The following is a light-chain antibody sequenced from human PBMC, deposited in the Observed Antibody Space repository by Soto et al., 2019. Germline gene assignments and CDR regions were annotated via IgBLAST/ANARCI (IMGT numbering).Light chain of an antibody. CDR2: VVS. CDR3: SSYVGSKV. CDR1: SSDIGAYNY. V-gene: IGLV2-8*01. J-gene: IGLJ3*02. Sequence: QSALTQPPSASGSPGQSVTISCTGTSSDIGAYNYVSWYQQHPGKAPKLMIYVVSKRPSGVPDRFSGSKSGNTASLTVSGLQPEDEADYYCSSYVGSKVFGGGTKLTVL.